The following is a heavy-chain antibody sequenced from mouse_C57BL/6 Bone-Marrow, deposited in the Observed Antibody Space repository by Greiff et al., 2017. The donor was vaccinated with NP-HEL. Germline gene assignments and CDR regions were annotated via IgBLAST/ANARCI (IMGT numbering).Heavy chain of an antibody. D-gene: IGHD1-1*01. J-gene: IGHJ3*01. CDR1: GYSFTGYF. CDR3: ARNPYYYGSSYGFAY. Sequence: EVQLQQSGPELVKPGDSVKISCKASGYSFTGYFMNWVMQSHGKSLEWIGRINPYNGDTFYNQKFKGKAKLTVDKSSSTAHMELRSLTSEDSAVYYCARNPYYYGSSYGFAYWGQGTLVTVSA. CDR2: INPYNGDT. V-gene: IGHV1-20*01.